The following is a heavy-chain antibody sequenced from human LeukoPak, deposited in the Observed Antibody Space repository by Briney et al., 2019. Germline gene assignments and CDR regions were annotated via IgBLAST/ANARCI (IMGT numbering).Heavy chain of an antibody. CDR2: INHSGST. Sequence: SETLSLTCAVYGGSFSGYYWSWIRQPPGKGLEWIGEINHSGSTNYNPSLKSRVTISVDTSKNQFSLKLSSVTAADTAVYYCVSRRGKAYQRSNQTSRLRGVGYNWNYYYYCMDVWGKGTTVTVSS. CDR3: VSRRGKAYQRSNQTSRLRGVGYNWNYYYYCMDV. CDR1: GGSFSGYY. J-gene: IGHJ6*03. V-gene: IGHV4-34*01. D-gene: IGHD1-20*01.